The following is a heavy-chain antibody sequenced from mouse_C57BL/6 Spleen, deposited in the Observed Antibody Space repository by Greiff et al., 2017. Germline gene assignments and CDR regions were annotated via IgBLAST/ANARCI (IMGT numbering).Heavy chain of an antibody. V-gene: IGHV6-6*01. D-gene: IGHD1-1*01. CDR3: TRGITTVVAPYWYFDV. J-gene: IGHJ1*03. CDR1: GFTFSDAW. CDR2: IRNKANNHAT. Sequence: EVNLVESGGGLVQPGGSMKLSCAASGFTFSDAWMDWVRQSPEKGLEWVAEIRNKANNHATYYAESVKGRFTISRDDSKSSVYLQMNSLRAEDTGIYYCTRGITTVVAPYWYFDVWGTGTTVTVSS.